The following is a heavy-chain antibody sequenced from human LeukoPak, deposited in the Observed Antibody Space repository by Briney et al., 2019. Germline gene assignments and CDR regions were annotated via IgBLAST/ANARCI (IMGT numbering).Heavy chain of an antibody. J-gene: IGHJ4*02. V-gene: IGHV4-4*02. CDR3: AREGGFYRPLDY. Sequence: SETLSLTCGVSGGSVINTNWWTWVRQPPGKGLEWIGEVHLDGRTNYNPSLESRLTMSVDVPENQVSLKLTSVTAADTAVYYCAREGGFYRPLDYSGQGTLVTVSS. CDR2: VHLDGRT. D-gene: IGHD3-3*01. CDR1: GGSVINTNW.